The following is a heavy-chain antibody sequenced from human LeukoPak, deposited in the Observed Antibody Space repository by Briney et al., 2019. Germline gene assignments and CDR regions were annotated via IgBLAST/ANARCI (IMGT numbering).Heavy chain of an antibody. CDR3: AMNAGQWLVPYDY. V-gene: IGHV3-23*01. CDR1: GFTFSSHA. CDR2: ITASGSST. Sequence: GGSLRLSCAASGFTFSSHAMSWVRQPPGKGLEWASAITASGSSTYYAVSVKGRFTIYRDDSKNTMYLEMNDLRAEDTAVYYCAMNAGQWLVPYDYWGQGTLVTVSS. J-gene: IGHJ4*02. D-gene: IGHD6-19*01.